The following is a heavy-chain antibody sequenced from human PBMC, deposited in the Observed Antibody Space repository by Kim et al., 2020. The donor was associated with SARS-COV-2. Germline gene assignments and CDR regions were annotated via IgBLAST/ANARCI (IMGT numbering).Heavy chain of an antibody. Sequence: GGSLRLSCAASGFTFSSYWMHWVRQAPGKGLVWVSRINSDGSSTSYADSVKGRFTISRDNAKNTLYLQMNSLRAEDTAVYYCARGGTFGELLYNPFEYWGQGTLVTVSS. V-gene: IGHV3-74*01. CDR3: ARGGTFGELLYNPFEY. CDR1: GFTFSSYW. D-gene: IGHD3-10*01. J-gene: IGHJ4*02. CDR2: INSDGSST.